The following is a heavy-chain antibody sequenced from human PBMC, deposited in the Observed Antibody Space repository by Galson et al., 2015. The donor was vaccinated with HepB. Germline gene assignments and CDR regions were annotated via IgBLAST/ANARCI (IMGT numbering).Heavy chain of an antibody. D-gene: IGHD3-9*01. V-gene: IGHV4-59*08. CDR3: ARRYYDILQGNWFDP. CDR1: GASISSYY. CDR2: IYNSGST. Sequence: SETLSLTCTVSGASISSYYWSWIRQPPGKGLEWIGYIYNSGSTNYNPSLKSRVTLSVDTSNNQFSLKLRSVTAADTAVYYCARRYYDILQGNWFDPWGQGTLVTVSS. J-gene: IGHJ5*02.